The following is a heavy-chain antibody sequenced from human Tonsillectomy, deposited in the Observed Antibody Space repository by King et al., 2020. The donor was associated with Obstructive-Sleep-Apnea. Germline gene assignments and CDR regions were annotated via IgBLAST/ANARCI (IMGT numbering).Heavy chain of an antibody. CDR2: ISHEGTNS. CDR1: GFSFISYT. CDR3: AKSRYTSWGGVVDY. V-gene: IGHV3-30*04. Sequence: VQLVESGGGVVQPGRSLRLSCAASGFSFISYTMHWVRQAPGKGLEWVAFISHEGTNSNYGDSVKGRFTISRDNSKSALVLQMDSLTTEDTALYYCAKSRYTSWGGVVDYWGQGTLVTVSS. J-gene: IGHJ4*02. D-gene: IGHD2-2*02.